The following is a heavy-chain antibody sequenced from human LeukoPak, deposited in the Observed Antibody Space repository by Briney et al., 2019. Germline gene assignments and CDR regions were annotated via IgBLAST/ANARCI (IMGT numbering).Heavy chain of an antibody. CDR3: ARDRVARFWFDP. Sequence: SETLSLTCTVSGGSISSHYWSWIRQPPGKGLEWIGYIYHSGSTNYNPSLKSRVTISVDTSKNQFSLKLSSVTAADTAVYYCARDRVARFWFDPWGQGTLVTVSS. CDR2: IYHSGST. CDR1: GGSISSHY. J-gene: IGHJ5*02. V-gene: IGHV4-59*11.